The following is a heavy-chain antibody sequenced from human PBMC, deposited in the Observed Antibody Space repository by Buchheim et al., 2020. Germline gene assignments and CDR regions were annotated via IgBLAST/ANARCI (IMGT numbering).Heavy chain of an antibody. V-gene: IGHV3-33*01. D-gene: IGHD5-12*01. J-gene: IGHJ4*02. Sequence: QVQLLESGGGAVQPGRSLRLSCAASGFTFSNYGMHWVRQAPGKGLECVAIIWHDGNNIYYGDSVKGRFTISRDNSKNTLYLEVNSLRVEDTAVYYCARDRGGDDPIDYWGQGTL. CDR3: ARDRGGDDPIDY. CDR2: IWHDGNNI. CDR1: GFTFSNYG.